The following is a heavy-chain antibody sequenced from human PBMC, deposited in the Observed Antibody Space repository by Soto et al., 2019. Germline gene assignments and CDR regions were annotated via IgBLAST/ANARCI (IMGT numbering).Heavy chain of an antibody. CDR1: GYTFTHYG. Sequence: QVQLVQSGAEVKKPGASVKVSCKASGYTFTHYGITWVRQAPGQGLEWMGWINSFSGDTNYPQKLQGRLTMTTDTSTNTVYIELRYLRSDDTAVYYCARDLHSGGKYWYFDIWGRGTLVTVSS. CDR3: ARDLHSGGKYWYFDI. V-gene: IGHV1-18*01. D-gene: IGHD2-15*01. J-gene: IGHJ2*01. CDR2: INSFSGDT.